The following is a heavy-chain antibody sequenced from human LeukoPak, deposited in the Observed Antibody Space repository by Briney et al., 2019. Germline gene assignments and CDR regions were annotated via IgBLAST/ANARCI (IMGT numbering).Heavy chain of an antibody. CDR2: IKQDGSEK. D-gene: IGHD2-2*02. CDR3: ARARAYCSSTSCYTAYFDY. J-gene: IGHJ4*02. CDR1: GFTFCSYL. V-gene: IGHV3-7*01. Sequence: GSLRLSCAASGFTFCSYLVSLVRQAPGEGVGWVANIKQDGSEKYYVDSVKGRFTISRDNAKNSLYLQMNSLRAEDTAVYYCARARAYCSSTSCYTAYFDYWGQGTLVTVSS.